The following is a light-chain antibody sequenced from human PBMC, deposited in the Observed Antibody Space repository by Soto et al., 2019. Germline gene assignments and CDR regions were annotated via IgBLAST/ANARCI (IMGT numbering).Light chain of an antibody. V-gene: IGKV1-5*01. CDR3: QQYNSYSSWT. CDR2: DAS. J-gene: IGKJ1*01. CDR1: QSLNSL. Sequence: DIQMTQSPSTLSSSVGDRVTITCRASQSLNSLLAWYQQKPGRAPKLLIYDASTLESGVPSRFSGSGSGTAFTLPISSLQTDDFATYYCQQYNSYSSWTFGQGTKVEIK.